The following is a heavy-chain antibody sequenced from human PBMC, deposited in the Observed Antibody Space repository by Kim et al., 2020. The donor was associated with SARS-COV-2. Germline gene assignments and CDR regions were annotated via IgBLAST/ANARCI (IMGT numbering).Heavy chain of an antibody. V-gene: IGHV3-23*01. D-gene: IGHD5-18*01. Sequence: DSVKGRFTISRDNSKNTLYLQMNSLRAEDTAVYYCAKQVYFHAAMAKMDVWGKGTTVTVSS. CDR3: AKQVYFHAAMAKMDV. J-gene: IGHJ6*04.